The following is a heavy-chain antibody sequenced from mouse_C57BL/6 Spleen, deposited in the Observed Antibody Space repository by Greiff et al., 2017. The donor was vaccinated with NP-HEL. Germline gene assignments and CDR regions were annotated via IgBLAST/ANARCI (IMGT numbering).Heavy chain of an antibody. CDR2: FHPYNDDT. CDR3: ARGVLRGWYFDV. CDR1: GYTFTTYP. D-gene: IGHD2-14*01. V-gene: IGHV1-47*01. Sequence: QVQLKESGAELVKPGASVKMSCKASGYTFTTYPIEWMKQNHGKSLEWIGNFHPYNDDTKYNEKFKGKATLTVEKSSSTVYLELSRLTSDDSAVYYCARGVLRGWYFDVWGTGTTVTVSS. J-gene: IGHJ1*03.